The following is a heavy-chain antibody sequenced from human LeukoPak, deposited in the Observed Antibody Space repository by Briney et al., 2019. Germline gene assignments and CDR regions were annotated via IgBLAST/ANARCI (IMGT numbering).Heavy chain of an antibody. CDR1: GFTFSNYW. CDR3: AKDRDFWSGYRYYFDY. Sequence: HAGGSLRLSCAASGFTFSNYWMSWVRQAPGKGLEWVANIKEDGTEKYYVDSVKGRFTISRDNAKNTLYLQMNSLRAEDTAVYYCAKDRDFWSGYRYYFDYWGQGTLVTVST. CDR2: IKEDGTEK. V-gene: IGHV3-7*01. D-gene: IGHD3-3*01. J-gene: IGHJ4*02.